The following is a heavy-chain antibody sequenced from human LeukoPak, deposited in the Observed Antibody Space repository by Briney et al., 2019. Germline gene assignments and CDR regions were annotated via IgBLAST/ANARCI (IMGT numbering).Heavy chain of an antibody. CDR1: GYSISSGYY. CDR3: ASSQDGYLDY. D-gene: IGHD2-15*01. V-gene: IGHV4-38-2*02. J-gene: IGHJ4*02. CDR2: IYHSGST. Sequence: SETLSLTCTVSGYSISSGYYWGWIRQPPGKGLEWIGSIYHSGSTYYNPSLKSRVTISVDTSKNQFSLKLSSVTAADTAVYYCASSQDGYLDYWGQGTLVTVSS.